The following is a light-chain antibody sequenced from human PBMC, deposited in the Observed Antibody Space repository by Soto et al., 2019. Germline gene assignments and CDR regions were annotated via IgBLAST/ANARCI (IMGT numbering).Light chain of an antibody. V-gene: IGKV2-28*01. J-gene: IGKJ2*01. CDR3: MQALQTPSYT. Sequence: DIVMTQSPLSLPVTPGEPASISCRSSHSLLHSNGYNYLDWYLQKPGQSPQLLIYLGSNRASGVPDRFSGSGSGTDFTLKISRVEAEDVGVYYCMQALQTPSYTFGQGTKLEIK. CDR2: LGS. CDR1: HSLLHSNGYNY.